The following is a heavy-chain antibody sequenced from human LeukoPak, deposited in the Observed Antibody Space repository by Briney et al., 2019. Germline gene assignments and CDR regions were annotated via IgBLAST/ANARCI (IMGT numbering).Heavy chain of an antibody. Sequence: GGSLRLSCAGSGFTFSSYGMSWVRQAPGKGLEWVSAISGSGGSTYYADSVKGRFTISRDNSKNTLYLQMNSLRAEDTAVYYCARGGAYDYYYYYMDVWGKGTTVTVSS. CDR3: ARGGAYDYYYYYMDV. V-gene: IGHV3-23*01. D-gene: IGHD1-26*01. CDR1: GFTFSSYG. J-gene: IGHJ6*03. CDR2: ISGSGGST.